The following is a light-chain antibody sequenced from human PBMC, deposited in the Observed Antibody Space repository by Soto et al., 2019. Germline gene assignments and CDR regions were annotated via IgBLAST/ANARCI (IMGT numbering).Light chain of an antibody. CDR2: DAS. Sequence: DIQLTQSPSTLSASVGDRVTITCRASQSISSWLAWYQQKPGKAPKLLIYDASSLESGVPSRFSGSGSGTEFTLTISRLQPDDFETYYCQHYNSYSEAFGQGTKVDIK. CDR1: QSISSW. V-gene: IGKV1-5*01. CDR3: QHYNSYSEA. J-gene: IGKJ1*01.